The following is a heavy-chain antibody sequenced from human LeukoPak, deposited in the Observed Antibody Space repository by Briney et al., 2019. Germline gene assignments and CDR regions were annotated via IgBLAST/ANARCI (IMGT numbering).Heavy chain of an antibody. V-gene: IGHV3-23*05. CDR2: IEKNSIDT. Sequence: GGSLRLSCAASGFTFSSFAMSWVRQAPGKGLECVSTIEKNSIDTFYADSVKGRVTISRDNSKNTLYLQLSDLRVEDTAIFYCAKREGALLENWQFDLWGRGTLVTVSS. CDR3: AKREGALLENWQFDL. J-gene: IGHJ2*01. CDR1: GFTFSSFA. D-gene: IGHD1-1*01.